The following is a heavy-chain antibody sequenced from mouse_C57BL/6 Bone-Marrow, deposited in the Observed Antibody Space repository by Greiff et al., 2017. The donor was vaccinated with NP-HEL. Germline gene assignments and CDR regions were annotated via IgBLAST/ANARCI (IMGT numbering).Heavy chain of an antibody. D-gene: IGHD2-4*01. CDR3: ARRDYTY. J-gene: IGHJ2*01. CDR1: GYTFTSYW. Sequence: QVQLQQSGAELVMPGASVKLSCKASGYTFTSYWMHWVKQRPGQGLEWIGEIDPSDSYTNYNQKFKGKSTLTVDKSSSTAYMQLSSLTSEDSAVYYCARRDYTYWGQGTTLTVSS. V-gene: IGHV1-69*01. CDR2: IDPSDSYT.